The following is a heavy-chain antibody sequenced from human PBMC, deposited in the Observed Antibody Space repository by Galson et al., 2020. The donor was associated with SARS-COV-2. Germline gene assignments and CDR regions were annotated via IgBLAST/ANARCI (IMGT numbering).Heavy chain of an antibody. CDR3: ATPRRDFWSGYRGSGFDY. J-gene: IGHJ4*02. D-gene: IGHD3-3*01. CDR1: GFTFSSYA. V-gene: IGHV3-30*01. Sequence: GGSLRLSCAASGFTFSSYAMHWVRQAPGKGLEWVAVISYDGSNKYYADSVKGRFTISRDNSKNTLYLQMNSLRAEDTAVYYCATPRRDFWSGYRGSGFDYWGQGTLVTVSS. CDR2: ISYDGSNK.